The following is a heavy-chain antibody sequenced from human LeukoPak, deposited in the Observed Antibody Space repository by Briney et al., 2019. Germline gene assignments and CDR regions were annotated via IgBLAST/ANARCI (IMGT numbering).Heavy chain of an antibody. V-gene: IGHV4-38-2*02. J-gene: IGHJ2*01. CDR2: IYHSGST. CDR1: GYSISSGYY. Sequence: SETLSLTCTVSGYSISSGYYWGWIRQPPGKGLEWIGSIYHSGSTYYNPSLKSRVTISVDTSKNQFSLKLSSVTAADTAVYYCVRYASFEAYWYFDLWGRGTLVTVSS. CDR3: VRYASFEAYWYFDL.